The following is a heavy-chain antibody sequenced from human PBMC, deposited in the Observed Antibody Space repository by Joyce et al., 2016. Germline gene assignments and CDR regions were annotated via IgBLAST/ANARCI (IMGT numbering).Heavy chain of an antibody. CDR1: GFHFSSYW. J-gene: IGHJ4*02. CDR3: ARESLLQGFFNY. D-gene: IGHD2-21*01. CDR2: IRQDGSEK. V-gene: IGHV3-7*01. Sequence: EVQLVESGGGLVQPGGSLRLSCAASGFHFSSYWMSWVRQAPGKGREWVANIRQDGSEKYYLDSVKGRFTISRDNAKNSLYLQMSSLRAEDTAVYYCARESLLQGFFNYWGQGTLVTVSS.